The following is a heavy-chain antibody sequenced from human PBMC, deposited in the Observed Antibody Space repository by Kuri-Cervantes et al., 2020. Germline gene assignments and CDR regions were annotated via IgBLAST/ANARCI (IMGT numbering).Heavy chain of an antibody. V-gene: IGHV3-48*01. D-gene: IGHD3-22*01. Sequence: GESLKISCAASGFTFSSFGMHWVRQAPGKGLEWVSYISSSSSNIYYTDSMKGRFTISRDNAKNSLYLQMNSLRAEDTAVYYCAKGPGSVVVTPFDYWGQGTLVTVSS. CDR2: ISSSSSNI. CDR3: AKGPGSVVVTPFDY. CDR1: GFTFSSFG. J-gene: IGHJ4*02.